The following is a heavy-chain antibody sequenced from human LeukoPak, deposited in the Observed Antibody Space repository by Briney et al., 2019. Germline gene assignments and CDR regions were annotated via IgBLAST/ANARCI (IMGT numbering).Heavy chain of an antibody. D-gene: IGHD3-3*01. J-gene: IGHJ4*02. Sequence: GGSLRLSCAASEFTFSDYYMSWIRQAPGKGLEWVSYISSSGSTIYYADSVKGRSTISRDNAKNSLYLQMNSLRAEDTAVYYCATVGTDNYDFWSGYLYYFDYWGQGTLVTVSS. CDR3: ATVGTDNYDFWSGYLYYFDY. CDR2: ISSSGSTI. CDR1: EFTFSDYY. V-gene: IGHV3-11*04.